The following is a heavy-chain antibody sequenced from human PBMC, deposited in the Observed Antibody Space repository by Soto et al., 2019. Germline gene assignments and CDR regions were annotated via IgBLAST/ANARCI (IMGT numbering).Heavy chain of an antibody. Sequence: GGSLRLSCAASGFTFSSYAMSWVRQAPGKGLEWVSAISGSGGSTYYADSVKGRFTISRDNSKNTLYLQMNSLRAEDTAVYYCAKVHCSSTSCHHEESYYYYYMDVWGKGTTVTVSS. CDR3: AKVHCSSTSCHHEESYYYYYMDV. CDR1: GFTFSSYA. D-gene: IGHD2-2*01. CDR2: ISGSGGST. V-gene: IGHV3-23*01. J-gene: IGHJ6*03.